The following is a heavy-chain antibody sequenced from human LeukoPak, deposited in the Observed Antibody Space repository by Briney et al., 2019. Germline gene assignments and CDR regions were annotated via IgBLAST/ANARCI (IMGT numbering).Heavy chain of an antibody. Sequence: NPSETLSLTCIVSGGSISGYYWSWIRQPPGKGLELIGHIYYTGNTVYNPSLKSRATILLDTSENQFSLKLSSVTAADTAVYYCARGSGYSSSWYYWGQGTLVTVSS. CDR1: GGSISGYY. CDR3: ARGSGYSSSWYY. J-gene: IGHJ4*02. CDR2: IYYTGNT. D-gene: IGHD6-13*01. V-gene: IGHV4-59*12.